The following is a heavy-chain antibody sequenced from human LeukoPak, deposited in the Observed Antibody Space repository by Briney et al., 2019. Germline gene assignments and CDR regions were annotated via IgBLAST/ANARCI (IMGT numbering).Heavy chain of an antibody. Sequence: ASVKVSCKASGYTFTSYGISWVRQAPGQGLEWVGWISAYNGNTNYAQKLQGRVTMTTDTSTSTAYMELRSLRSDDTAVYYCARESRYFDWLPTYYYYYMDVWGKGTTVTISS. CDR1: GYTFTSYG. D-gene: IGHD3-9*01. CDR2: ISAYNGNT. CDR3: ARESRYFDWLPTYYYYYMDV. J-gene: IGHJ6*03. V-gene: IGHV1-18*01.